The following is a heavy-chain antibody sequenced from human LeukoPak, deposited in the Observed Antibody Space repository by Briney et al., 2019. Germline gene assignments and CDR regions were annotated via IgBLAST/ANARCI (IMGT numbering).Heavy chain of an antibody. CDR2: IFPGDSDT. D-gene: IGHD2-15*01. CDR1: GYSFTNYW. CDR3: ARRGAGYCSGFSCYYFDY. J-gene: IGHJ4*02. V-gene: IGHV5-51*01. Sequence: GESLKISCKGSGYSFTNYWIGWVRQMPGKGLEWMGIIFPGDSDTRYSPSLQGQVTISADKSISTAYLQWSSLKASDTAMYYCARRGAGYCSGFSCYYFDYWGQGTLVTFSS.